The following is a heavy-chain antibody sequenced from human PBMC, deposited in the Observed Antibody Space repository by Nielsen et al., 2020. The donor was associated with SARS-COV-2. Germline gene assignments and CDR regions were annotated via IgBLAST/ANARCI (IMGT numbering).Heavy chain of an antibody. V-gene: IGHV1-18*04. J-gene: IGHJ3*02. CDR1: GYTFTSYG. Sequence: ASVKVSCKASGYTFTSYGISWVRQAPGQGLEWMGWISAYNGNTNYAQKLQGRVTMTTDTSTSTAYMELSSLRSEDTAVYYCATALPLLGAFDIWGQGTMVTVSS. CDR2: ISAYNGNT. CDR3: ATALPLLGAFDI. D-gene: IGHD2-21*02.